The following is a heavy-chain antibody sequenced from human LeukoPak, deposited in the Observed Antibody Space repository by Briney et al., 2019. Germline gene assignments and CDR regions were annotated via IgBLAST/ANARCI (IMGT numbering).Heavy chain of an antibody. CDR2: INAGNGNT. Sequence: GASVKVSCKASGYTFTSYPIHWVRQAPGQRLEWMGWINAGNGNTKFSQKFQDRVTITRDTSASTAYMELSSLRSEDTAIYYCAREGITMIRGAGDCWGQGTLVTVSS. CDR1: GYTFTSYP. J-gene: IGHJ4*02. D-gene: IGHD3-10*01. V-gene: IGHV1-3*01. CDR3: AREGITMIRGAGDC.